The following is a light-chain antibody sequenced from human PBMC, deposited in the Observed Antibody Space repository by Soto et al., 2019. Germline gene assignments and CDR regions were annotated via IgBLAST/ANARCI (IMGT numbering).Light chain of an antibody. CDR3: GTWDTSLSAGV. CDR1: NSNIGNNY. CDR2: DNN. V-gene: IGLV1-51*01. J-gene: IGLJ3*02. Sequence: QSVLTQPPSVSAAPGQKVTISCSGSNSNIGNNYVSWYQQFPGTAHKLLIYDNNKRPSGIPDRFSGSKSATSATLGITGLQTGDEADYYCGTWDTSLSAGVFGGGTKLTVL.